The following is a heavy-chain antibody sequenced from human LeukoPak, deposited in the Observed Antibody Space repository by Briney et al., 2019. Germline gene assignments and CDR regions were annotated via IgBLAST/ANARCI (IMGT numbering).Heavy chain of an antibody. CDR1: GFTSSSHW. CDR2: IKEDGSEK. V-gene: IGHV3-7*01. D-gene: IGHD2-2*01. CDR3: ARVGTAVVPVFHWYFDL. J-gene: IGHJ2*01. Sequence: GGSLRLSCAASGFTSSSHWMSWVRQAPGKGLEWVANIKEDGSEKSYVDSVKGRFTISRDNAKNSLYLQMNSLRVEDTAVYHCARVGTAVVPVFHWYFDLWGRGTLVTVSS.